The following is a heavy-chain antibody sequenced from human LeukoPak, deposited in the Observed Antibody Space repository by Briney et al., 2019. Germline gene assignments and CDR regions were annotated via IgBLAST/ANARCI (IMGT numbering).Heavy chain of an antibody. D-gene: IGHD6-19*01. V-gene: IGHV3-23*01. CDR3: ARGGVPGSGWYHVFDY. CDR2: ISGSGGST. CDR1: GFTFSSYA. Sequence: GGSLRLSCAASGFTFSSYAMSWVRQAPGKGLEWVSLISGSGGSTSYADSVKGRFTISRDKSKNTLYLQMNTLRVEDTAVYYCARGGVPGSGWYHVFDYWGQGTLVTVSS. J-gene: IGHJ4*02.